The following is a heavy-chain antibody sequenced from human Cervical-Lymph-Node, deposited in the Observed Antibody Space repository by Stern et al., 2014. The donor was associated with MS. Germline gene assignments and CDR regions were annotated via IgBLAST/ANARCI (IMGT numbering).Heavy chain of an antibody. Sequence: EVQLVASGGGLVQPGESLRLSCAVSGFTFSNYWMTWVRQAPGKGLEWVASIKTDGSEKYYVASVKGRFTISRDNAKNSLYLQMNSLRAEDTAVYYFARAVRELGTWGQGTLVTVSS. CDR2: IKTDGSEK. CDR1: GFTFSNYW. V-gene: IGHV3-7*01. D-gene: IGHD1-7*01. CDR3: ARAVRELGT. J-gene: IGHJ5*02.